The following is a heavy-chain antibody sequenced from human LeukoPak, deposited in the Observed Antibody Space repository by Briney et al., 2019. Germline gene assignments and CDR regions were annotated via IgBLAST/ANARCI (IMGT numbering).Heavy chain of an antibody. J-gene: IGHJ6*03. CDR2: IIPIFGTA. CDR1: GGTFSSYA. V-gene: IGHV1-69*06. Sequence: SVKVSCKASGGTFSSYAISRVRQAPGQGLEWMGGIIPIFGTANYAQKFQGRVTITADKSTSTAYMELSSLRSEDTAVYYCAREGNRGNYYYYYMDVWGKGTTVTVSS. D-gene: IGHD2/OR15-2a*01. CDR3: AREGNRGNYYYYYMDV.